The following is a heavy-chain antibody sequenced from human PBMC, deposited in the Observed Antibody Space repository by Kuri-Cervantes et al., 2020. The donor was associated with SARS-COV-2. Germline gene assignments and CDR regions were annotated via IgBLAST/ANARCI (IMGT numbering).Heavy chain of an antibody. J-gene: IGHJ5*02. CDR2: TYFRSKWYT. CDR3: ARSERHRVAVAGTSDNWFDP. CDR1: GDRVSSNSAA. V-gene: IGHV6-1*01. Sequence: SETLSLTCAISGDRVSSNSAAWNWIRQSPSRGLEWLGRTYFRSKWYTDYAVSVKSRITINPDTSKNQFSLRLNSVTPEDTAVYYCARSERHRVAVAGTSDNWFDPWGQGTLVTVSS. D-gene: IGHD6-19*01.